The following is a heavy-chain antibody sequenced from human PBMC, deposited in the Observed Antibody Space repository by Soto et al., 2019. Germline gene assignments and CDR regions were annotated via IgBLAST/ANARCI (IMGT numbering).Heavy chain of an antibody. CDR3: ARDHPPDSGSLAYYYYGMDV. D-gene: IGHD1-26*01. CDR2: ISAYNGNT. J-gene: IGHJ6*02. Sequence: ASVKVSCKTSGYTFTSYGISWVRQAPGQGLEWMGWISAYNGNTNYAQKLQGRVTMTTDTSTSTAYMELRSLRSDDTAVYYCARDHPPDSGSLAYYYYGMDVWGQGTTVTVSS. CDR1: GYTFTSYG. V-gene: IGHV1-18*01.